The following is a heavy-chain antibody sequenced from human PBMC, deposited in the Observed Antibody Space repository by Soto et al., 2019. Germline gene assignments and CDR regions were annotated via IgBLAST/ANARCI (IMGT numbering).Heavy chain of an antibody. V-gene: IGHV1-24*01. D-gene: IGHD3-10*01. Sequence: ASVKVSCKVSGYTLTELSMHWVRQAPGKGLEWMGGFDPEDGETIYAQKFQGRVTMTEDTSTDTAYMELSSLRSEDTAVYYCARDSRPGIESPDKYYYYYYMDVWGKGTTVTVSS. CDR1: GYTLTELS. J-gene: IGHJ6*03. CDR3: ARDSRPGIESPDKYYYYYYMDV. CDR2: FDPEDGET.